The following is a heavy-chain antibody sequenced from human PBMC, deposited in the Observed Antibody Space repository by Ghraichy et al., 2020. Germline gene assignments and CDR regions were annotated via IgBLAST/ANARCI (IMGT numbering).Heavy chain of an antibody. CDR1: GGSFSGYY. CDR2: INHSGST. Sequence: SETLSLTCAVYGGSFSGYYWSWIRQPPGKGLEWIGEINHSGSTNYNPSLKSRVTISVDTSKNQFSLKLSSVTAGGTAVAYCARVRTTIFGVVTTFDYWGHGTLVTVSS. V-gene: IGHV4-34*01. D-gene: IGHD3-3*01. J-gene: IGHJ4*01. CDR3: ARVRTTIFGVVTTFDY.